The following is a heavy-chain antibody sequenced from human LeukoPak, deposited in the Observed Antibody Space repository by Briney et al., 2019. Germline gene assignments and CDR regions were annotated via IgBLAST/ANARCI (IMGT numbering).Heavy chain of an antibody. CDR2: ISWNSGSI. CDR3: AKDIDYGDRDYYYYYGMDV. V-gene: IGHV3-9*01. J-gene: IGHJ6*02. Sequence: GRSLRLSCAASGFTFDDYAMHWVRQAPGKGLEWVSGISWNSGSIGYADSVKGRFTISRDSAKNSLYLQMNSLRAEDTALYYCAKDIDYGDRDYYYYYGMDVWGQGTTVTVSS. CDR1: GFTFDDYA. D-gene: IGHD4-17*01.